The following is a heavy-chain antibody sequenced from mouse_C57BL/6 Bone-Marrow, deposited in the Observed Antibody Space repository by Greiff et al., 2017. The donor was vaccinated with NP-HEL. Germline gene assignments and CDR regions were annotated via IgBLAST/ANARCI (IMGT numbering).Heavy chain of an antibody. CDR3: ARNYDYGDVPFAY. D-gene: IGHD2-4*01. CDR1: GYTFTSYW. J-gene: IGHJ3*01. Sequence: QVQLQQSGAELVKPGASVKMSCKASGYTFTSYWITWVKQRPGQGLEWIGDIYPGSGSTNYNEKFKSKATLTVDTSSSTAYMQLSSLTSEDSAVYYCARNYDYGDVPFAYWGQGTLVTVSA. V-gene: IGHV1-55*01. CDR2: IYPGSGST.